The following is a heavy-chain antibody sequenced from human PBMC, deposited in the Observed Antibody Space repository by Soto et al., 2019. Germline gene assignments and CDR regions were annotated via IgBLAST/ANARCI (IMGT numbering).Heavy chain of an antibody. J-gene: IGHJ4*02. CDR1: GFTFSDYY. CDR3: ARDITVSGTGAVGF. CDR2: ISSRSTSR. D-gene: IGHD6-19*01. Sequence: PGGSLRLSCAASGFTFSDYYMAWIRQAPGKGLEWVSYISSRSTSRYFADSVKGRFTISRDNAKNSVFLQMDFLRAEDTAVYYCARDITVSGTGAVGFWGQGTLVAVSS. V-gene: IGHV3-11*01.